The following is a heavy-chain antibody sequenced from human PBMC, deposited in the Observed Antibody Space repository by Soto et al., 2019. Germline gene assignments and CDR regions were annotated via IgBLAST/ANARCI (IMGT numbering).Heavy chain of an antibody. Sequence: ASETLSLTCTVSGGSISSYYLSWIRQPTGKGLEWIGYIYYSGSTNYNPSLKSRVTISVDTSKNQFSLKLSSVTAADTAVYYCERVNSHSGWGTLGYWGQGTLVTVSS. D-gene: IGHD5-12*01. V-gene: IGHV4-59*01. CDR3: ERVNSHSGWGTLGY. J-gene: IGHJ4*02. CDR2: IYYSGST. CDR1: GGSISSYY.